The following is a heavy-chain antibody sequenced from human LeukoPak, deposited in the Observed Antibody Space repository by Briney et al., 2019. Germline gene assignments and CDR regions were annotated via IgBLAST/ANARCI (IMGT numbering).Heavy chain of an antibody. CDR1: GFTFSSYE. J-gene: IGHJ4*02. CDR3: ARDRDSSGYGFDY. V-gene: IGHV3-48*03. CDR2: ISSSGSTI. Sequence: PGGSLRLPCAASGFTFSSYEMNWVRQAPGKGLEWVSYISSSGSTIYYADSVKGRFTISRDNAKNSLYLQMNSLRAEDTAVYYCARDRDSSGYGFDYWGQGTLVTVSS. D-gene: IGHD3-22*01.